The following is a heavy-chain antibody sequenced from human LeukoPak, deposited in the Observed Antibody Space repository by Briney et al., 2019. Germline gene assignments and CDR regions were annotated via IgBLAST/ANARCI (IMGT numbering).Heavy chain of an antibody. J-gene: IGHJ4*02. D-gene: IGHD3-22*01. CDR2: INPNSGDT. Sequence: ASVKVSCKASGGTFSSYAISWVRQAPGQGLEWMGWINPNSGDTNYAQTFQGRVTMTGDTSISTAYMELSRLRSEDTAVYYCARVPYYYDSSGYYAGYWGQGTLVTVSS. V-gene: IGHV1-2*02. CDR3: ARVPYYYDSSGYYAGY. CDR1: GGTFSSYA.